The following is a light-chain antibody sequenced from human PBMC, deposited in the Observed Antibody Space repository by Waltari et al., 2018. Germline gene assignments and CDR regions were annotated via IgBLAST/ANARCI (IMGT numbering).Light chain of an antibody. CDR3: QQYDSYSMT. J-gene: IGKJ5*01. CDR2: KAS. V-gene: IGKV1-5*03. Sequence: DIQMTQSPSTLSASVGATVNITCRASQSISSWLTWYQQRPGKAPKVLIYKASSLKSGVPSMFSGSGSGTEFTLTITSLQPDDFATYYCQQYDSYSMTFGQGTRLEIK. CDR1: QSISSW.